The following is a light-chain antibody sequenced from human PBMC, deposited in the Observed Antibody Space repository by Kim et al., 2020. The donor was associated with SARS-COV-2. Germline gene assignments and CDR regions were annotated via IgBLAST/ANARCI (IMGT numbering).Light chain of an antibody. J-gene: IGLJ1*01. CDR2: EVN. CDR3: TSYAGSNNLDV. CDR1: SSDIGAYKY. Sequence: QSVTISCTGTSSDIGAYKYVSWYQQHPGKAPNLMIYEVNRRPSGVPDRFSGSKSGNTASLTVSGLQAEDEADYYCTSYAGSNNLDVFGTGTKVTVL. V-gene: IGLV2-8*01.